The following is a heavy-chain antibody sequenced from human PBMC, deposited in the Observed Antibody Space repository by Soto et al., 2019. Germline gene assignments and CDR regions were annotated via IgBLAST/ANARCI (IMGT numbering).Heavy chain of an antibody. CDR3: ARDSRGSTGTTGWFDP. CDR1: GDSMTNYY. Sequence: SETLSLTCSVSGDSMTNYYWTWIRQPAGKGLEWIGRIFTIGNTNYNPSLKSRVTMSVDTSKNQFSLTLTSVTAADTAVYYCARDSRGSTGTTGWFDPWGQGTLVTVSS. CDR2: IFTIGNT. V-gene: IGHV4-4*07. J-gene: IGHJ5*02. D-gene: IGHD1-1*01.